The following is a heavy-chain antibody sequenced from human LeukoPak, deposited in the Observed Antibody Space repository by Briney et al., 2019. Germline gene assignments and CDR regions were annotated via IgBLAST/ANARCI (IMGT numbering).Heavy chain of an antibody. V-gene: IGHV3-30*18. CDR2: ISYDGSNK. Sequence: GGSLRLSCAASGFTFSSYGMHWVRQAPGKGLEWVAVISYDGSNKYYADSVKGRFTISRDSSKNTLYLQMNSLRAEDTAVYYCAKTLRGMDVWGQGTTVTVSS. CDR1: GFTFSSYG. J-gene: IGHJ6*02. CDR3: AKTLRGMDV.